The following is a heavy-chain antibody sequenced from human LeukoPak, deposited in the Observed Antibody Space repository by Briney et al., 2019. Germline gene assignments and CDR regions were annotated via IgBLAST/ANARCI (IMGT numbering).Heavy chain of an antibody. Sequence: GGSLRLSCAASGFTFSSYGMHWVGQAPGKGLEWVAVISYDGSNKYYADSVKGRFTISRDNSKNTLYLQMNSLRAEDTAVYYYAKDLSRGDSLFDYWGQGTLVTVSS. CDR1: GFTFSSYG. CDR2: ISYDGSNK. CDR3: AKDLSRGDSLFDY. J-gene: IGHJ4*02. V-gene: IGHV3-30*18. D-gene: IGHD4-17*01.